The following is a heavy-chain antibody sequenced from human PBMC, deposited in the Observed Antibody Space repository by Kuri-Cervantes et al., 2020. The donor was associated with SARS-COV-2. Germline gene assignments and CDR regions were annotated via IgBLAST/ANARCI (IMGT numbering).Heavy chain of an antibody. Sequence: GGSLRLSCAASGFTFSSYSMNWVRQAPGKGLEWVSYISSSSSTIYYADSVKGRFTISRDNAKNSLYLQMNSLRDEDTAVYYWAREAPCRIVGAICYGMDVWGQGTTVTVSS. CDR3: AREAPCRIVGAICYGMDV. CDR1: GFTFSSYS. J-gene: IGHJ6*02. V-gene: IGHV3-48*02. CDR2: ISSSSSTI. D-gene: IGHD1-26*01.